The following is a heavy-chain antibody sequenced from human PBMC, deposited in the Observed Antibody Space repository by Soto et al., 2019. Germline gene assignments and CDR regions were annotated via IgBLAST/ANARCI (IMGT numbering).Heavy chain of an antibody. J-gene: IGHJ2*01. CDR1: GFTFRSYA. CDR2: ISFSDGGT. D-gene: IGHD2-15*01. V-gene: IGHV3-23*01. CDR3: VKDDRILGRRYFDL. Sequence: PRGSLRLSCAASGFTFRSYAMTWVRQAPGKGLEWVSSISFSDGGTYYADSVKGRLTISRDNSKNTLFLQMNSLRVEDTAVYYCVKDDRILGRRYFDLWGRGTLVTVSS.